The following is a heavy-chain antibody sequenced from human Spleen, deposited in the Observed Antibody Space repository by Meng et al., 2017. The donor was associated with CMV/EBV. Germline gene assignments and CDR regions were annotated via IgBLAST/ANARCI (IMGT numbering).Heavy chain of an antibody. V-gene: IGHV1-8*01. CDR1: GYSFTTYD. CDR2: MNPNSGNT. Sequence: ASVKVSCKASGYSFTTYDFNWVRQATGQGPEWLGWMNPNSGNTGYAEQFRGRVSMTRDTSINTAYLELNSLRYEDTAVYYCAREFHLPRSRNAFDLWGQGTLVIVSS. J-gene: IGHJ3*01. CDR3: AREFHLPRSRNAFDL. D-gene: IGHD6-6*01.